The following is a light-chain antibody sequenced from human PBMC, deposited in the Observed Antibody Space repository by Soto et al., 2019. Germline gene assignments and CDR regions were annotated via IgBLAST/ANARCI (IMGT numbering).Light chain of an antibody. Sequence: EIVLTQSPGTLSLSPGERATLSCRASQSVSSSYLAWYQQKPGQAHRLLIYRASSRATGIPDRFSGSGSGTYFSLTLSRLEPEDFAVYYCQQYGRSPQWTYGQGTKVEIK. CDR3: QQYGRSPQWT. J-gene: IGKJ1*01. CDR1: QSVSSSY. CDR2: RAS. V-gene: IGKV3-20*01.